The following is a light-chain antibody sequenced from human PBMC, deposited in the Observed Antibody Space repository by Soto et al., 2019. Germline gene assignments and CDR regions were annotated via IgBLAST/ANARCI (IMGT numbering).Light chain of an antibody. Sequence: EIVITQSPATLSVSPGESATLSCRASQRISTNLAWYQHKRGQAPRLLIYGASTRATGIPARFSGSGSETEFTLTISSLQPEDFATYYCQQLNTYPSTFGGGTKVDIK. V-gene: IGKV3D-15*01. CDR3: QQLNTYPST. CDR1: QRISTN. J-gene: IGKJ4*01. CDR2: GAS.